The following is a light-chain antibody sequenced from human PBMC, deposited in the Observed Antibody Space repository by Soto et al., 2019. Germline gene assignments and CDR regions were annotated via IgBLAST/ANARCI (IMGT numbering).Light chain of an antibody. CDR2: DAS. CDR3: QQRSNWPGT. CDR1: QSVSSY. Sequence: EIVLTQSPATLSLSPGERATLSCRASQSVSSYLAWYQQKFGQAPRLLIYDASNRATGIPARFSGSGSGTDFTLTISSLEPEDLAVYYCQQRSNWPGTFGQGTKVEIK. J-gene: IGKJ1*01. V-gene: IGKV3-11*01.